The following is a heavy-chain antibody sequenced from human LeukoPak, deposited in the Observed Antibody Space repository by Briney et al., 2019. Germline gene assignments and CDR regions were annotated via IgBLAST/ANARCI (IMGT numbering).Heavy chain of an antibody. V-gene: IGHV1-18*01. J-gene: IGHJ3*02. Sequence: ASVKVSCKASGYTFTSYGISWVRQAPGQALEWMGWISAYNGNTNYAQKLQGRVIMTTDTSTSTAYMELRSLRSDDTAVYYCARSSGSYYSGVGAFDIWGQGTMVTVSS. CDR2: ISAYNGNT. D-gene: IGHD1-26*01. CDR1: GYTFTSYG. CDR3: ARSSGSYYSGVGAFDI.